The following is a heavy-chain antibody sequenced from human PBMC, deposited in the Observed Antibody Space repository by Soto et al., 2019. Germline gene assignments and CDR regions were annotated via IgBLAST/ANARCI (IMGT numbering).Heavy chain of an antibody. Sequence: GGSLRLSCAASGFTFSSYSMNWVRQAPGKGLEWVSYISSSSSTIYYADSVKGRFTISRDNAKNSLYLQMNSLRAEDTAVYYCARGPGIGDYGDYNTDAYYYYYMDVWGKGTTVTVSS. CDR1: GFTFSSYS. V-gene: IGHV3-48*01. CDR3: ARGPGIGDYGDYNTDAYYYYYMDV. J-gene: IGHJ6*03. D-gene: IGHD4-17*01. CDR2: ISSSSSTI.